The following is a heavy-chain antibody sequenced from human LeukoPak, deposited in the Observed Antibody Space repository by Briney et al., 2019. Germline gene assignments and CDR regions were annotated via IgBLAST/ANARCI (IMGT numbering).Heavy chain of an antibody. CDR3: ARIVVVPAARIYYYYMDV. V-gene: IGHV4-59*12. D-gene: IGHD2-2*01. J-gene: IGHJ6*03. CDR1: GGSISSYY. CDR2: IYYSGST. Sequence: SETLSLTCTVSGGSISSYYWSWIRQPPGKGLEWIGYIYYSGSTNYNPSLKSRVTISVDTSKNQFSLKLSSVTAADTAVYYCARIVVVPAARIYYYYMDVWGKGTTVTVSS.